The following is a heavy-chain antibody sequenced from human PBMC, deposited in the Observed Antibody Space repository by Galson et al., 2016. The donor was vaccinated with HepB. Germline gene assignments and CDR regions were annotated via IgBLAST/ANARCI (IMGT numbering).Heavy chain of an antibody. V-gene: IGHV4-4*02. Sequence: SETLSLTCDVSGGSISSNSWWGWVRQSPDKGFERIGEIYETGTANYNPSFTSRATISVDKSKNQISLRLDSVTAADTAVYYCTRGNLGTSATMAFDYWGQGTLVTVSS. D-gene: IGHD4/OR15-4a*01. J-gene: IGHJ4*02. CDR3: TRGNLGTSATMAFDY. CDR2: IYETGTA. CDR1: GGSISSNSW.